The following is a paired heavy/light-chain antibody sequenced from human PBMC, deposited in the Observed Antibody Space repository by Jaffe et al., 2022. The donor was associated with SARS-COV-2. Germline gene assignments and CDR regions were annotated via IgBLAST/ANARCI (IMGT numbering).Light chain of an antibody. J-gene: IGKJ2*01. CDR3: QQGNSAPFT. Sequence: DIQMTQSPSSLSASVGDRVTITCRASQSIGSSLNWHQQKPGKAPKLLIFDASILQSGVPSRFSGFGSGTDFTLTITSLQPEDFATYYCQQGNSAPFTFGQGTSLQIK. CDR1: QSIGSS. CDR2: DAS. V-gene: IGKV1-39*01.
Heavy chain of an antibody. V-gene: IGHV4-39*01. J-gene: IGHJ5*02. Sequence: QLQMQESGPGLVKPSETLFLTCTVSGGSISSGSYYYDWIRQPPGKGLEWIGNVYYRGSTHYNPSLDSRVTLSVDTSKNQFSLKLTSVTAADTAIYYCARHEASRNWFDPWGQGTLVTVSS. CDR2: VYYRGST. D-gene: IGHD6-6*01. CDR3: ARHEASRNWFDP. CDR1: GGSISSGSYY.